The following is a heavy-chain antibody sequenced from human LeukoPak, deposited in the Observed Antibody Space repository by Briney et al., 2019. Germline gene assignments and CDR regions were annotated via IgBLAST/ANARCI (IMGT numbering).Heavy chain of an antibody. CDR1: GFTFTSSA. CDR3: AADPGYSSGWYGY. Sequence: SVKVSCKASGFTFTSSAMQWVRQARGQRLEWIGWIVVGSGNTNYAQKFQERVTITRDMSTSTAYMELSSLRSEDTGVYYCAADPGYSSGWYGYWGQGTLVTVSS. D-gene: IGHD6-19*01. CDR2: IVVGSGNT. V-gene: IGHV1-58*02. J-gene: IGHJ4*02.